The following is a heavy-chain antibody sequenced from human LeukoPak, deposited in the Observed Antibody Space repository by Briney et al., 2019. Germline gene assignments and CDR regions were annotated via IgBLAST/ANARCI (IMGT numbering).Heavy chain of an antibody. CDR3: ARGGEFCSGGSCHLNRHDY. Sequence: ASVKVSCKASGYTFTSYAIHWVRQAPGQRLEWMGWINAGNGNRRYSQKFQGRVTITSDTSASTAYMELSSLRFEDTAMYYCARGGEFCSGGSCHLNRHDYWGQGTLVTVSS. D-gene: IGHD2-15*01. V-gene: IGHV1-3*01. CDR1: GYTFTSYA. J-gene: IGHJ4*02. CDR2: INAGNGNR.